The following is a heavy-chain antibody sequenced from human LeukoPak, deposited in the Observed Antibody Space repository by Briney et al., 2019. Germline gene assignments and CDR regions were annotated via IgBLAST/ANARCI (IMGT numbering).Heavy chain of an antibody. Sequence: PSETLSLTCTVSGGSIRSYYWSWIRQPPGKGLEWIGFIYHSGRTQYNPSLRSRVTLSVDTSKNQISLNLTSVTAADTAVYYCARGTTVTTTSDFDYWGQGTLVTVSS. V-gene: IGHV4-4*08. J-gene: IGHJ4*02. D-gene: IGHD4-17*01. CDR2: IYHSGRT. CDR1: GGSIRSYY. CDR3: ARGTTVTTTSDFDY.